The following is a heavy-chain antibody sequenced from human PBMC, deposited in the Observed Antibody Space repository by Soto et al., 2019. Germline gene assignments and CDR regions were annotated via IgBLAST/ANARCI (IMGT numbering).Heavy chain of an antibody. V-gene: IGHV3-30*18. CDR1: GFTFSSYG. CDR3: AKDAGGKARQLSSDHFDY. D-gene: IGHD6-25*01. J-gene: IGHJ4*02. CDR2: ISYDGSNK. Sequence: QVQLVESGGGVVQPGRSLRLSCAASGFTFSSYGMHWVRQAPGKGLEWVAVISYDGSNKYYADSVKGRFTISRDNSKNTLYLQRNSLRAEDTAVYYCAKDAGGKARQLSSDHFDYWGQGTLVTVSS.